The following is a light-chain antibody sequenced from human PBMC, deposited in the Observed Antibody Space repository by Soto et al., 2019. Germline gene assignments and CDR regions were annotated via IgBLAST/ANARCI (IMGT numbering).Light chain of an antibody. J-gene: IGLJ2*01. V-gene: IGLV2-14*03. CDR1: SSDVGGYNY. Sequence: QSALTQPASVSGSPGQSITISCTGTSSDVGGYNYVSWYQQHPGKAPKLMIFYVTNRPSGVSNRFSGSTSGNTASLTISGLQAEDEADYYCCSYTSSNTVIFGGGTKLTVL. CDR2: YVT. CDR3: CSYTSSNTVI.